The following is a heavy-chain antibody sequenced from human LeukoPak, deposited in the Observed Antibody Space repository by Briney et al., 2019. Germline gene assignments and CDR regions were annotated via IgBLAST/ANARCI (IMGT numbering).Heavy chain of an antibody. Sequence: GGSLRLSCAASALTFSKYAMNWVRQAPGKGLEWVAVISYDGSNKYYADSVKGRFTISRDNSKNTLYLQMNSLRAEDTAVYYCARDRLWFGELFGDAFDIWGQGTMVTVSS. J-gene: IGHJ3*02. D-gene: IGHD3-10*01. V-gene: IGHV3-30-3*01. CDR2: ISYDGSNK. CDR1: ALTFSKYA. CDR3: ARDRLWFGELFGDAFDI.